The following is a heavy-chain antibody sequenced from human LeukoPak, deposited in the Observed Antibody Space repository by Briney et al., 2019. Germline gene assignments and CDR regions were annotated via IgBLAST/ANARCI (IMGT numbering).Heavy chain of an antibody. V-gene: IGHV4-59*11. CDR2: ISYTGST. Sequence: SETLSLTCTVSGDSINSHYWSWIRQPPGKGLEWIAYISYTGSTNYNPSLKSRVSISVDTSKNQFSLKLNSVTAADTAVYYCARVISGDYFDYWGQGTLVTVSS. D-gene: IGHD3-10*01. CDR3: ARVISGDYFDY. CDR1: GDSINSHY. J-gene: IGHJ4*02.